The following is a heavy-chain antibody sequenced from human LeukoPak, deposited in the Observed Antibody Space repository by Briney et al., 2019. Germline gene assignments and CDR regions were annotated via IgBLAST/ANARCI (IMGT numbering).Heavy chain of an antibody. D-gene: IGHD2-2*02. CDR1: GGSIVSSSYY. Sequence: SETLSLTCTVSGGSIVSSSYYWGWIRQPPGKGLEWIGSIYYSGSTYYNPSLKSRVTISVDTSKNQFSLKLSSVTAADTAVYYCARHSSSTSCYTPDDYWGQGTLVTVSS. V-gene: IGHV4-39*01. CDR2: IYYSGST. CDR3: ARHSSSTSCYTPDDY. J-gene: IGHJ4*02.